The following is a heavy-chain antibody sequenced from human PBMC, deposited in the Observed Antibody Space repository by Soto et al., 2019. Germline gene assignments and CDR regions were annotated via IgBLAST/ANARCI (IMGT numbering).Heavy chain of an antibody. V-gene: IGHV4-34*01. CDR3: ARGLNRYNWNTPFEP. CDR1: VVSFSGYY. Sequence: SETLSLTCAFYVVSFSGYYWSCIRHPPGKWLEWIGEINHSGSTNYNPSLKSRVTISVDTSKNQFSLKLSSVTAADTAVYYCARGLNRYNWNTPFEPWGQGTLVTVSS. CDR2: INHSGST. D-gene: IGHD1-20*01. J-gene: IGHJ5*02.